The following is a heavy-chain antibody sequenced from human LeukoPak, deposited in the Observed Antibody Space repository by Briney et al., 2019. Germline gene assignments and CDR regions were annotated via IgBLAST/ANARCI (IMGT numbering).Heavy chain of an antibody. V-gene: IGHV3-53*01. J-gene: IGHJ4*02. Sequence: RGSLKLSCAASGFTVTSNYMSWVRQAPGKGLEWVSLLNSGDNTYYADSVKGRFTISRDNSKNTLYLQMNSLRAEDTAVYYCARERGRGRDSPWFDYWGQGTLVTVSS. CDR2: LNSGDNT. CDR1: GFTVTSNY. CDR3: ARERGRGRDSPWFDY. D-gene: IGHD1-26*01.